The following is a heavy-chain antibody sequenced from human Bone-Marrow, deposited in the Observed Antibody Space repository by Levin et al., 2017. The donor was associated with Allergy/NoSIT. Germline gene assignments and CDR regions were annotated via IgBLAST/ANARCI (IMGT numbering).Heavy chain of an antibody. Sequence: HPGGSLRLSCTASGFDLNKSKMHWVRQAPGKGLEWVAVMSSDGSYTYYSDSVKGRFTVSRDNSQNTLFLQMNSLRTEETALYYCAKDRGGRWEAYYYGMDVWGQGTTVTVSS. CDR1: GFDLNKSK. CDR2: MSSDGSYT. V-gene: IGHV3-30*18. CDR3: AKDRGGRWEAYYYGMDV. J-gene: IGHJ6*02. D-gene: IGHD1-26*01.